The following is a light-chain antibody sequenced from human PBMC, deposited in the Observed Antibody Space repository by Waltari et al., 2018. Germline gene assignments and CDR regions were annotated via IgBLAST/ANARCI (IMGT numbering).Light chain of an antibody. CDR3: QQYYRWWT. CDR1: QSVSGY. J-gene: IGKJ1*01. V-gene: IGKV3-11*01. CDR2: DAS. Sequence: EIVLTQSPATLSLSPGERATLSCRASQSVSGYLAWYQQKRGQAPRLLIYDASKRATGIPARFSGSGSGTDFTLTISSLEPEDFAVYYCQQYYRWWTFGLGTKVERK.